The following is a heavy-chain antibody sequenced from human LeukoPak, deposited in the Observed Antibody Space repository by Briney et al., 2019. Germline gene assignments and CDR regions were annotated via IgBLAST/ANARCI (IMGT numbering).Heavy chain of an antibody. CDR3: ATTYCSGGSCYPMAMGY. CDR2: INPNSGGT. D-gene: IGHD2-15*01. V-gene: IGHV1-2*02. Sequence: ASVKVSCKASGYTFTGYYMHWVRQAPGQGLEWMGWINPNSGGTNYAQKFQGRVTMTRDTSISTAYMELSRLRSDDTAVYYCATTYCSGGSCYPMAMGYWGQGTLVTVSS. J-gene: IGHJ4*02. CDR1: GYTFTGYY.